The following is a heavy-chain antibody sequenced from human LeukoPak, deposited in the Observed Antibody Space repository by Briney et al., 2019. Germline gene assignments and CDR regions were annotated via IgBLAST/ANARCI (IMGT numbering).Heavy chain of an antibody. D-gene: IGHD3-10*01. CDR3: ARVDYYANPYYFDY. V-gene: IGHV5-51*01. CDR1: GYSFASYW. Sequence: GASLKISCKGSGYSFASYWIGWVRQLRGKGLEWMGIIYPGDSDTRYSPSFQGQVTISADKSISAAYLQWSSLKASDTAMYYCARVDYYANPYYFDYWGQGTLVTVSS. J-gene: IGHJ4*02. CDR2: IYPGDSDT.